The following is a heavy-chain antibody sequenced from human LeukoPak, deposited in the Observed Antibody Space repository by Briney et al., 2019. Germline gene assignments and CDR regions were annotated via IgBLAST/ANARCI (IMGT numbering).Heavy chain of an antibody. J-gene: IGHJ4*02. D-gene: IGHD6-19*01. CDR2: FDPEDGET. CDR3: ATEALVAGLFDY. V-gene: IGHV1-24*01. Sequence: GFDPEDGETIYAQKFQGRVTMTEDTSTDTAYMELSSLRSEDTAVYYCATEALVAGLFDYWGQGTLVTVSS.